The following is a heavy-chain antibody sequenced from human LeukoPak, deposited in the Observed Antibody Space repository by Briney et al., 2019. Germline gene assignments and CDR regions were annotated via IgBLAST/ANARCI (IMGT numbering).Heavy chain of an antibody. CDR1: GFTFTTAW. D-gene: IGHD6-13*01. CDR3: TTDWGSSRYRYY. CDR2: VKSKNDGGTT. J-gene: IGHJ4*02. V-gene: IGHV3-15*01. Sequence: GGSLRLSCAASGFTFTTAWMNWVRQAPGKGLEWVGRVKSKNDGGTTDYAAPVKGRFTISRDDSKNTLYLQMNSLQTEDTAVYYCTTDWGSSRYRYYWGQGTLVTASS.